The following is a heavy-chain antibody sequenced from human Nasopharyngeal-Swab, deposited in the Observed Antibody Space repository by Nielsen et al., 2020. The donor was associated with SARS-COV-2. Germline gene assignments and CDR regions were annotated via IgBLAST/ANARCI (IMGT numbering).Heavy chain of an antibody. D-gene: IGHD3-3*01. CDR1: GYTLTELS. Sequence: ASVKVSCKVSGYTLTELSMHWVRQAPGKGLEWMGGFDPEDGETIYAQKFQGRVTITADKSTSTAYMELSSLRSEDTAVYYCAREEGLLNYWGQGTLVTVSS. V-gene: IGHV1-24*01. J-gene: IGHJ4*02. CDR2: FDPEDGET. CDR3: AREEGLLNY.